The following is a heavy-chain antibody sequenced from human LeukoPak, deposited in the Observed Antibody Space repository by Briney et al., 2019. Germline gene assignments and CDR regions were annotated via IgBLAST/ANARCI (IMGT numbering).Heavy chain of an antibody. Sequence: GGSLRLSCAASGFTFGSYAMHWVRQAPGKGLEWVAVISYDGSNKYYADSVKGRFTISRGNSKNTLYLQINSLRAEDTAVYYCARGWESLYWGQGTLVTVSS. CDR2: ISYDGSNK. J-gene: IGHJ4*02. CDR3: ARGWESLY. CDR1: GFTFGSYA. D-gene: IGHD1-26*01. V-gene: IGHV3-30-3*01.